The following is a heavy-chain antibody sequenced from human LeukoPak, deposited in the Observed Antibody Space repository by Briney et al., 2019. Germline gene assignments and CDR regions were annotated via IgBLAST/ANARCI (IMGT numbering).Heavy chain of an antibody. CDR1: GFTTIIVS. CDR3: ARDRPRYACDY. V-gene: IGHV3-74*01. D-gene: IGHD6-6*01. Sequence: GRSLSPAWAASGFTTIIVSTEWVRQVPGKGLVWVSRIDSDGRSTSYADPVKGRFTISRDNAKNVLYLQMNSLRAEDTAVYYCARDRPRYACDYWGGGTLVTVSS. J-gene: IGHJ4*02. CDR2: IDSDGRST.